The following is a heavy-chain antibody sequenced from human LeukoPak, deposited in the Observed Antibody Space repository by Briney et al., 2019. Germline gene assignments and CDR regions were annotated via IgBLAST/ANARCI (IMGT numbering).Heavy chain of an antibody. CDR1: GGSISSYY. CDR3: AGSIAVAGDWFDP. J-gene: IGHJ5*02. D-gene: IGHD6-19*01. Sequence: SETLSLTCTVSGGSISSYYWSWIRQPPGKGLEWIGYIYYSGSTNYNPSLKSRVTISVDTSKDQFSLKLSSVAAADTAVYYCAGSIAVAGDWFDPWGQGTQVTVSS. CDR2: IYYSGST. V-gene: IGHV4-59*08.